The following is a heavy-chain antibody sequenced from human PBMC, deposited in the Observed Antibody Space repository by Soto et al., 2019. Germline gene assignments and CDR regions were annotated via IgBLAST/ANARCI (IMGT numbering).Heavy chain of an antibody. CDR1: GYRFSDYY. Sequence: QVQLVQSGAEVKKPGASVTVSCKASGYRFSDYYLHWVRQAPGQGPEWMGWMNLNSGDTKYAQKFKGRVTMTRDTSVRTAFMELNWLKSDDTAVYYCARESGGATATLDYYYFYMDVWGIGTTVTVSS. V-gene: IGHV1-2*02. J-gene: IGHJ6*03. CDR3: ARESGGATATLDYYYFYMDV. CDR2: MNLNSGDT. D-gene: IGHD5-12*01.